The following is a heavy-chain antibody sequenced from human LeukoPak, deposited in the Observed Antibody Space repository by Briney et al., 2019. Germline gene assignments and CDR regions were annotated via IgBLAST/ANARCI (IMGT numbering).Heavy chain of an antibody. J-gene: IGHJ4*02. CDR1: GGSISSYY. V-gene: IGHV4-59*01. CDR3: ARDLGTRADY. Sequence: PSETLTLTCTVSGGSISSYYWSWIRQPPGKGLEWIGYIYYSGSTNYNPSLKSRVTISVDTSKNQFSLKLSSVTAADTAVYYCARDLGTRADYWGQGTLVTVSS. D-gene: IGHD2-2*01. CDR2: IYYSGST.